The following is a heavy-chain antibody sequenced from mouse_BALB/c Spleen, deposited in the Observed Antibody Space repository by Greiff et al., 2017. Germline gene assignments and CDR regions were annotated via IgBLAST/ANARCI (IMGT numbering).Heavy chain of an antibody. V-gene: IGHV1S29*02. CDR2: IYPYNGGT. D-gene: IGHD1-1*01. CDR1: GYTFTDYN. CDR3: ALYYGSSYDAMDY. J-gene: IGHJ4*01. Sequence: VHVKQSGPELVKPGASVKISCKASGYTFTDYNMHWVKQSHGKSLEWIGYIYPYNGGTGYNQKFKSKATLTVDNSSSTAYMELRSLTSEDSAVYYCALYYGSSYDAMDYWGQGTSVTVSA.